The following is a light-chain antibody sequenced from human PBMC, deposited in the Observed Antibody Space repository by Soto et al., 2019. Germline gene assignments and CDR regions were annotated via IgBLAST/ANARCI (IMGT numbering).Light chain of an antibody. J-gene: IGKJ5*01. CDR1: QGIRND. V-gene: IGKV1-17*01. Sequence: DIHMTQSPSSLSASVLYRVTITCRASQGIRNDLGWYQQKPGKAPKCLIFAVSSLQSGVPSRFSGSGSGTEFTLTISSLQPEDIATYYCQQYENLPTFGQGTRLEIK. CDR2: AVS. CDR3: QQYENLPT.